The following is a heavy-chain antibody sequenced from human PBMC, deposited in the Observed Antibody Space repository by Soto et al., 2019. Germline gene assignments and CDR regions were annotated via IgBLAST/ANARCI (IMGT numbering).Heavy chain of an antibody. CDR3: ARDGSSRPTAY. V-gene: IGHV3-66*01. CDR1: GFTVSSYY. CDR2: IYSGDSGTT. D-gene: IGHD3-10*01. J-gene: IGHJ4*02. Sequence: GESLKISCAASGFTVSSYYMSWARQAPGKGLEWVSVIYSGDSGTTYYAGSVKGRFTISRDISKNTVYLQMNSLRAEDTAVYYCARDGSSRPTAYWGQGTLVTVSS.